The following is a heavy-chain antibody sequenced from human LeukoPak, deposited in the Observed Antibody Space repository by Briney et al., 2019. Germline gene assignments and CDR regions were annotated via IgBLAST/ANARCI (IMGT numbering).Heavy chain of an antibody. J-gene: IGHJ4*02. CDR1: GFTFSTYA. Sequence: GGSLRLSCAASGFTFSTYAMSWVRQVPGKGLVWVSRINPGGSSTAYADSVKGRFTISRDNAKNTLYLQMDSLRAEDTAIYYCARSNQADDYWGQGTLVTVSS. CDR3: ARSNQADDY. V-gene: IGHV3-74*01. CDR2: INPGGSST. D-gene: IGHD1-14*01.